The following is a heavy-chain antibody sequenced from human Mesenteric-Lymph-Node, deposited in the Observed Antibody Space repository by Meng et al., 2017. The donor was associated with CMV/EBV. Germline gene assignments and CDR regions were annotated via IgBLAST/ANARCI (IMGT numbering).Heavy chain of an antibody. V-gene: IGHV4-31*02. CDR2: TYYSGTV. J-gene: IGHJ4*02. Sequence: RTSGGLKCDWIRQVPGKGLEWIGATYYSGTVYYNPSLQSRVSISVDTSQNQVSVKLASVTAADTAVYFCARGIVPPVRASYYYFDYWGQGTLVTVSS. CDR3: ARGIVPPVRASYYYFDY. CDR1: RTSGGLK. D-gene: IGHD2/OR15-2a*01.